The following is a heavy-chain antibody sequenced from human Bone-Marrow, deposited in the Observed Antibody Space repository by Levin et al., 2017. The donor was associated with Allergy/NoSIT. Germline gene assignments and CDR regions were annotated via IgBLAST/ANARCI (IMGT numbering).Heavy chain of an antibody. CDR2: IWYDGSQK. CDR1: GFTFSSYG. J-gene: IGHJ4*02. D-gene: IGHD6-6*01. Sequence: QTGGSLRLSCEASGFTFSSYGMHWVRQAPGKGLEWVAIIWYDGSQKYYADTVEGRCTVSRDDSKNTLYLQMNSLRAEDTAVYYCARDRSITGLDYWGQGTLVTVSS. CDR3: ARDRSITGLDY. V-gene: IGHV3-33*01.